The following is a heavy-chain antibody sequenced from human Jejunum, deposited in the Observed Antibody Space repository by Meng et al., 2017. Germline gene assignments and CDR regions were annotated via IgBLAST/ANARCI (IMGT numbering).Heavy chain of an antibody. CDR3: VRRLAVAGTFDS. V-gene: IGHV3-74*01. D-gene: IGHD6-19*01. CDR2: INGDGTTT. Sequence: GESLKISCAVSGFTFSDYWMHWVRQVPGKGPVWVSRINGDGTTTNYADSVKGRFTISRDNAKNTLYLLMSSLRVEDTALYYCVRRLAVAGTFDSWGQGTLVNGAS. CDR1: GFTFSDYW. J-gene: IGHJ4*02.